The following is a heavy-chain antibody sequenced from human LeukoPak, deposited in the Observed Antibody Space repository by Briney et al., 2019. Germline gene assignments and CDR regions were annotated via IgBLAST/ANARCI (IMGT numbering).Heavy chain of an antibody. V-gene: IGHV3-23*01. D-gene: IGHD2-15*01. CDR1: GFTFSTYD. CDR3: AIYIWVAARWFDP. J-gene: IGHJ5*02. Sequence: PTGGSLRLSCAASGFTFSTYDMTWVRQAPGKGLEWVSTISRSGGSTYYPDSVKGRFTISRDNSKNTLYLQMNSLRAEDTALYYCAIYIWVAARWFDPWGRGTLVTVSS. CDR2: ISRSGGST.